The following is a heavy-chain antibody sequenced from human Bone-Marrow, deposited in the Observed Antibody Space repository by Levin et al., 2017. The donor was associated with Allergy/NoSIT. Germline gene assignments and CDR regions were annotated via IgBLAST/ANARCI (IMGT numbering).Heavy chain of an antibody. CDR1: GFTFSDHG. Sequence: PGGSLRLSCAASGFTFSDHGIHWIRQAPGKGLEWVAIISYDGSKKHYADSVQGRFTVSRDNSENTLYLQMNSLRPEDTAVYYCAKDDFGVSSDYYYMGVWGKGTTVIVSS. D-gene: IGHD3-3*01. CDR3: AKDDFGVSSDYYYMGV. V-gene: IGHV3-30*18. CDR2: ISYDGSKK. J-gene: IGHJ6*03.